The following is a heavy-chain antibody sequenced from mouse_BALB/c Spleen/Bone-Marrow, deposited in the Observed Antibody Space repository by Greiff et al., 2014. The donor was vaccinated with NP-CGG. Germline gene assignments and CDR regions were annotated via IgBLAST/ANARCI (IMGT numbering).Heavy chain of an antibody. CDR2: IIPNSGYS. D-gene: IGHD1-1*01. CDR3: TIRYYAMDY. CDR1: GYTFTRYT. Sequence: VQLQQSGAELARPGASVKMSCQASGYTFTRYTMHWEKKRPGQGLEWIGYIIPNSGYSNYNQKFKDKATLTADKSSSTAYMQLSSLTSKDSAVYYCTIRYYAMDYWGQGTSVTVSS. V-gene: IGHV1-4*01. J-gene: IGHJ4*01.